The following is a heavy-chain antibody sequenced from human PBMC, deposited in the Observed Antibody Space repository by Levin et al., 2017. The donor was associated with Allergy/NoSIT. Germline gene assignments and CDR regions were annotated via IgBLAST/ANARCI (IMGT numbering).Heavy chain of an antibody. CDR1: GFTFRSHG. CDR2: IADVGSDK. D-gene: IGHD6-13*01. CDR3: ARDLRAAAASYYFDH. Sequence: GGSLRLSCVASGFTFRSHGMHWVRQAPGKGLEWVAVIADVGSDKKIGDSVKGRFTVSRDNSKNTLYLQMNSLRLEDTAVYSCARDLRAAAASYYFDHWGQGTLVTVSS. J-gene: IGHJ4*02. V-gene: IGHV3-30*03.